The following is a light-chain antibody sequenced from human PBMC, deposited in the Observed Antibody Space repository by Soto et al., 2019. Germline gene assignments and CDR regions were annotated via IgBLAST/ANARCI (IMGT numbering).Light chain of an antibody. CDR3: QQYNNWYT. CDR1: QSVSSN. Sequence: EIVMTQSPATLSVSPGERATLSCRASQSVSSNLAWYQQKPGQAPRLLIYGASTRATGIPARCSGSGSGTEFTLTISSLQSEDFVVYYCQQYNNWYTFGQGTKLEIK. CDR2: GAS. J-gene: IGKJ2*01. V-gene: IGKV3-15*01.